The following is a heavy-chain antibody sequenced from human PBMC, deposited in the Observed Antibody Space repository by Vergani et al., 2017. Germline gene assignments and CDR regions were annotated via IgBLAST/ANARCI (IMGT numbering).Heavy chain of an antibody. CDR2: INPNSGAT. V-gene: IGHV1-2*02. CDR1: GYTFTGNY. Sequence: QVQLVQSGAEVKKPGASVKVSCKASGYTFTGNYMHWVRKAPGHGLEWMGWINPNSGATNYPQKFQGRVTMTRDTSIRTAYMELSRLRSDDTAVYYCATLTGNLFDPWGQGTLVTVSS. CDR3: ATLTGNLFDP. J-gene: IGHJ5*02. D-gene: IGHD1-20*01.